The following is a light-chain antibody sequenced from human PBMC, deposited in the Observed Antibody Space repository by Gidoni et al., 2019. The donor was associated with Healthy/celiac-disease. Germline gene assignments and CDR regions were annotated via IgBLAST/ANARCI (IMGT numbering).Light chain of an antibody. J-gene: IGKJ1*01. CDR1: QSVSSSY. CDR2: GAS. Sequence: EIVLTQSPGTLSLSPGKRATLSCRASQSVSSSYLAWYQQNPGQAPRLLIYGASSRAPGIPDRFSGSGSGTDFTLTISRLEPEDFAVYYCQQYGSSRGTFGQGTKVEIK. V-gene: IGKV3-20*01. CDR3: QQYGSSRGT.